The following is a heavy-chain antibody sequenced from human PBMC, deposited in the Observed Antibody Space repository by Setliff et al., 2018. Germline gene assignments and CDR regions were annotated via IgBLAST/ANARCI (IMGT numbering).Heavy chain of an antibody. CDR1: GDTFSTYS. V-gene: IGHV1-18*01. J-gene: IGHJ4*02. Sequence: GASVKVSCKASGDTFSTYSLTWVRLAPGQGLEWMGWISAHSGNTFYAQQFQGRLVMTTDTSTNTAYMELRNLTSDDTAMYFCERLVRYCTRVTCQRSSDGDFWGQGTPVTVSS. CDR2: ISAHSGNT. D-gene: IGHD2-8*01. CDR3: ERLVRYCTRVTCQRSSDGDF.